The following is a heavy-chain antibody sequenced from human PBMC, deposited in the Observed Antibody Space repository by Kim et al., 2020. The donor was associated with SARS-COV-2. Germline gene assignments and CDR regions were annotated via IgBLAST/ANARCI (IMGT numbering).Heavy chain of an antibody. D-gene: IGHD6-6*01. V-gene: IGHV3-33*01. CDR1: GFTFSSYG. CDR3: ARDGSSSATSYYYYYYGMDV. J-gene: IGHJ6*02. Sequence: GGSLRLSCAASGFTFSSYGMHWVRQAPGKGLEWVAVIWYDGSNKYYADSVKGRFTISRDNSKNTLYLQMNSLRAEDTAVYYCARDGSSSATSYYYYYYGMDVWGQGTTVTVSS. CDR2: IWYDGSNK.